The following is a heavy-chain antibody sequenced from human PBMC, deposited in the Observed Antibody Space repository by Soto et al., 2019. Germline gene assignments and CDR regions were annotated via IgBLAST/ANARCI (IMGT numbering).Heavy chain of an antibody. CDR3: ARVETCSSTSCYSVFDY. J-gene: IGHJ4*02. Sequence: EVQLVESGGGLVQPGGSLRLSCAASGFTFSNYWMHWVRQAPGKGLVWVSRINSDGSSTTYADSVKVRFTISRDNAKNTLYLQMNSLRAEDTAVYYCARVETCSSTSCYSVFDYWGQGTLVTVSS. V-gene: IGHV3-74*03. CDR1: GFTFSNYW. CDR2: INSDGSST. D-gene: IGHD2-2*01.